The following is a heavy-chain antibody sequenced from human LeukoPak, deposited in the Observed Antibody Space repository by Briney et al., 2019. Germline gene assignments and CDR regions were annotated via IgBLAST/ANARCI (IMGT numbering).Heavy chain of an antibody. CDR3: AKLLWFRELTDY. Sequence: PGGSLRLSCAASGFTFSSYAMSWVRQAPGKGLEWVSAISGSGGNTYCADSVKGRFTISRDNSKNTLYLQMNSLRAEDTAVYYCAKLLWFRELTDYWGQGTLVTVSS. D-gene: IGHD3-10*01. CDR2: ISGSGGNT. CDR1: GFTFSSYA. J-gene: IGHJ4*02. V-gene: IGHV3-23*01.